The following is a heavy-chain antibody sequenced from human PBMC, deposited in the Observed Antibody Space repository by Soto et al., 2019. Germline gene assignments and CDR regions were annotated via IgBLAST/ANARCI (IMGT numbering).Heavy chain of an antibody. J-gene: IGHJ5*02. CDR3: AKEGGGYYVFAWFDP. Sequence: EVQLLESGGGLVQPGGSLRLSCAASGFTFSSYAMSWVSQAPGKGLEWVTGISGSGGSTYYADSVKGRFTISRDNSKNTLYLQMNGLRAEDTAVYYCAKEGGGYYVFAWFDPWGQGTLVTVSS. D-gene: IGHD3-16*01. CDR2: ISGSGGST. V-gene: IGHV3-23*01. CDR1: GFTFSSYA.